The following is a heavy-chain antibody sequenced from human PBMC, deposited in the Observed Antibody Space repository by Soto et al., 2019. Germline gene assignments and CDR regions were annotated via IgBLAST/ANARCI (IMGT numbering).Heavy chain of an antibody. CDR2: IFWDDDK. CDR1: GFSLSTSGVG. Sequence: SGPTLVKPTQTLTLTCTFSGFSLSTSGVGVGWIRQPPGKALEWLALIFWDDDKRYSPSLKSRLTITKDTSKNQVVLTMTNMDPLDTATYYCAHSSVGDWDYYYYMDVWGKGTTVTVSS. CDR3: AHSSVGDWDYYYYMDV. D-gene: IGHD2-21*02. V-gene: IGHV2-5*02. J-gene: IGHJ6*03.